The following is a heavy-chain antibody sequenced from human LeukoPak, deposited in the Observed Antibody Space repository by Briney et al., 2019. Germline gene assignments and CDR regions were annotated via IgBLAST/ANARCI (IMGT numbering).Heavy chain of an antibody. J-gene: IGHJ4*02. CDR1: GFTFSSYA. D-gene: IGHD3-10*01. CDR2: ISYDGSNK. CDR3: ARDSDGSGKEGLDY. Sequence: PGGSLRLSCAASGFTFSSYAMHWVRQAPGKGLEWVAVISYDGSNKYYADSVKGRFTISRDNSKNTLYPQMNSLRAEDTAVYYCARDSDGSGKEGLDYWGQGTLVTVSS. V-gene: IGHV3-30*04.